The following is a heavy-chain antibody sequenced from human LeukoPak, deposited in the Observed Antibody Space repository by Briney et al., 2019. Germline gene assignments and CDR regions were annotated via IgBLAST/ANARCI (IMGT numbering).Heavy chain of an antibody. CDR3: ARSKLGEVAAKFDT. CDR2: INPNSGGT. CDR1: GFTFSSYA. Sequence: PGGSLRLSCAASGFTFSSYAMHWVRQAPGQWLEWMGWINPNSGGTNYAQKFQGWVTMTRDTSISTAYMELSRLTSNVTAVYYCARSKLGEVAAKFDTWGQGTLVTVSS. J-gene: IGHJ5*02. V-gene: IGHV1-2*04. D-gene: IGHD3-16*01.